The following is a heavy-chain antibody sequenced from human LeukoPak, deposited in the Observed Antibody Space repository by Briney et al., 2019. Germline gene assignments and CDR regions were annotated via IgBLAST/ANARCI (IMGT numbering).Heavy chain of an antibody. J-gene: IGHJ4*02. Sequence: GGSLRLSCAASGFTVSSNYMSWVRQAPGKGLKWVSGLYGGGGTYYADSVKGRFDISRDNSKNTLYLQMNSLRAEDTAVYCCARDWVQYDLPRYSDCWGQGALVTVSS. CDR2: LYGGGGT. D-gene: IGHD2-8*01. V-gene: IGHV3-66*01. CDR3: ARDWVQYDLPRYSDC. CDR1: GFTVSSNY.